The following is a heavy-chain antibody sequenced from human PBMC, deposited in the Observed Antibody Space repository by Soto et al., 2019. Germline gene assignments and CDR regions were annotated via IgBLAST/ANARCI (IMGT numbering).Heavy chain of an antibody. J-gene: IGHJ3*02. CDR2: ISAYNGNT. Sequence: QVQLVQSGAEVKKPGASVKVSCKASGYTFTSYGISWVRQAPGQGLEWMGWISAYNGNTNYAQKLQGRVTMTTDTSTSRAYMELRSIRSDDTAVYYCARAHISVAGTVLGAFDIWGQGTMVTVSS. V-gene: IGHV1-18*01. CDR3: ARAHISVAGTVLGAFDI. D-gene: IGHD6-19*01. CDR1: GYTFTSYG.